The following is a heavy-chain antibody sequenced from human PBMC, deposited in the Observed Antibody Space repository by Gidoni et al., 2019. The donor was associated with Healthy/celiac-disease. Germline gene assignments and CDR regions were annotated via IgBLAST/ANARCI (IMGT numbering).Heavy chain of an antibody. V-gene: IGHV4-39*01. CDR2: IYYSGST. CDR1: GGSISSSSYY. J-gene: IGHJ4*02. D-gene: IGHD1-26*01. Sequence: QLQLQESGPGLVKPSETLSLTCTVSGGSISSSSYYWGWIRQPPGKGLEWIGSIYYSGSTYYNPSLKSRVTISVDTSKNQFSLKLSSVTAADTAVYYCARTLTLIVGAVPRFDYWGQGTLVTVSS. CDR3: ARTLTLIVGAVPRFDY.